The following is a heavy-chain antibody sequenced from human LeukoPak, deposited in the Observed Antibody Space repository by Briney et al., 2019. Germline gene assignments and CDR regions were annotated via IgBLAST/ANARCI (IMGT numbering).Heavy chain of an antibody. CDR1: GYTFTSYY. D-gene: IGHD1-26*01. Sequence: GASVKVSCKASGYTFTSYYIHWVRQAPGQGLEWMGIINPSGGSTTYAQKFQGRVAMTRDTSTSRVYMEVSSLRSEDTAVYYCARDDDYSGSRGRPRAFDIWGQGTMVTVSS. V-gene: IGHV1-46*01. CDR3: ARDDDYSGSRGRPRAFDI. J-gene: IGHJ3*02. CDR2: INPSGGST.